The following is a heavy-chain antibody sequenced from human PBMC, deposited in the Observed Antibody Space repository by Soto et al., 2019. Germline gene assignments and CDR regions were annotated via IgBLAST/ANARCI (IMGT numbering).Heavy chain of an antibody. Sequence: ESVGGVVQPGRSLRLSCAASGFTFSSYGMHWVRQAPGKGLEWVAVISYDGSNKYYADSVKGRFTISRDNSKNTLYLQMNSLRAEDTAVYYCAKELVGATAFDYWGQGTLVTVSS. J-gene: IGHJ4*02. CDR2: ISYDGSNK. V-gene: IGHV3-30*18. CDR1: GFTFSSYG. CDR3: AKELVGATAFDY. D-gene: IGHD1-26*01.